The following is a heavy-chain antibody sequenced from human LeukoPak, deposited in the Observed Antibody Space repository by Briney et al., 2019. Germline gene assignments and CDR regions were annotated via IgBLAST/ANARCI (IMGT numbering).Heavy chain of an antibody. V-gene: IGHV3-33*01. J-gene: IGHJ4*02. Sequence: PGGSLRLSCAASGFTFSIYGMHWVRQDPGKGLEWVAVIWNDGSNKYYADSVKGRFTISRVNSKNTLYLQMNSLRAEDTAVYSCARASGPFDYWGQGTLVTVSS. CDR3: ARASGPFDY. CDR1: GFTFSIYG. CDR2: IWNDGSNK. D-gene: IGHD3-10*01.